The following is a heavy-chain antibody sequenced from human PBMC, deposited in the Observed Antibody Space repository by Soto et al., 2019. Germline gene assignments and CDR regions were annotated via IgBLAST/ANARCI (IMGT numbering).Heavy chain of an antibody. D-gene: IGHD3-10*02. V-gene: IGHV3-73*02. CDR2: IRSEVYSYAT. J-gene: IGHJ6*02. Sequence: EVQLVESGGGLVQPGGSLKVSCAASGFTFSDSTIHWVLQASGKGLEWVGRIRSEVYSYATVCAASVKERFTISRDDSKNTAYLQMNSLKIEDTAVYYCSRCSGSYCMDVWGQGTTVTVSS. CDR3: SRCSGSYCMDV. CDR1: GFTFSDST.